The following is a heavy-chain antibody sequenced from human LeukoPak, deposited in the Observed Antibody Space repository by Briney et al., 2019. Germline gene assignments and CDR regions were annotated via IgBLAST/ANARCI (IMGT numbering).Heavy chain of an antibody. CDR3: ARCGAAVTTHFSH. Sequence: PGRSLRLSCAASGFTFSSYGMHWVRQAPGKGLEWVAVIWYDGSNKYYADSVKGRFTISRDNSKNTLYLQMNSLRAEDTAVYYCARCGAAVTTHFSHWGQGTLVTVSS. CDR1: GFTFSSYG. D-gene: IGHD4-17*01. J-gene: IGHJ4*02. V-gene: IGHV3-33*01. CDR2: IWYDGSNK.